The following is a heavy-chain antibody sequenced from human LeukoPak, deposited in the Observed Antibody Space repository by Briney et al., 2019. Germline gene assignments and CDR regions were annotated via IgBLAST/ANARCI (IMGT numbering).Heavy chain of an antibody. Sequence: SETLSLTCTVPGGSISSYYWSWIRQPPGKGLEWIGYIYYSGSTNYNPSLKSRVTISVDTSKNQFSLKLSSVTAADTAVYYCARVFGYSGYPNWFDPWGQGTLVTVSA. V-gene: IGHV4-59*01. J-gene: IGHJ5*02. CDR1: GGSISSYY. CDR3: ARVFGYSGYPNWFDP. D-gene: IGHD5-12*01. CDR2: IYYSGST.